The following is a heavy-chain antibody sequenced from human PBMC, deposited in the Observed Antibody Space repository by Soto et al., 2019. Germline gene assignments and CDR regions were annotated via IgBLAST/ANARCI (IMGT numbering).Heavy chain of an antibody. D-gene: IGHD4-4*01. CDR1: GYPFTGPY. V-gene: IGHV1-2*02. J-gene: IGHJ6*02. Sequence: ASVKVSCKASGYPFTGPYRYWVRQAPGQGLEWMGWINPSSGGTEFAEKFQGRVTVTRDTSIRTVFLELNSLTSEDTGVYFCARDFRPYSHGVDVWGQRTAVTVCS. CDR2: INPSSGGT. CDR3: ARDFRPYSHGVDV.